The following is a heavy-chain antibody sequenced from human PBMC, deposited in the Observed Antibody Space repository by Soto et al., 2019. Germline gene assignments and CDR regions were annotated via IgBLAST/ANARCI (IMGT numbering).Heavy chain of an antibody. CDR3: ARDLPPSNYFDY. CDR2: INPNSGGT. Sequence: ASVKVSCKASGYTFTGYYMHWVRQAPGQGLEWMGWINPNSGGTNYAQKFQGRVTMTRDTSISTAYMELSRLRSDDTAVYYCARDLPPSNYFDYWGQGTLVTVSS. CDR1: GYTFTGYY. V-gene: IGHV1-2*02. J-gene: IGHJ4*02.